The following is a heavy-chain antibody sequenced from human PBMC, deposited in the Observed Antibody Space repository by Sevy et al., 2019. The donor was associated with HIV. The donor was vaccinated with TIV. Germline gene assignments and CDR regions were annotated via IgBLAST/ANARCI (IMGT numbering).Heavy chain of an antibody. V-gene: IGHV4-59*01. D-gene: IGHD4-17*01. CDR1: GGSISSYY. Sequence: SETLSLTCTVSGGSISSYYWSWIRQPPGKGLEWIGYIYYSGSTNYNPSLKSRVTISVDTSMNQFSLKLSSVTAADTAVYYCARAGLTTHPSHYYYYGMDVWGQGTLVTVSS. CDR2: IYYSGST. J-gene: IGHJ6*02. CDR3: ARAGLTTHPSHYYYYGMDV.